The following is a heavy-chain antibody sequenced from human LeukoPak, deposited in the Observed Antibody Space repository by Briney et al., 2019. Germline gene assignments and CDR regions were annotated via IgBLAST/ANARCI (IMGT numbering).Heavy chain of an antibody. CDR1: GGSISNYY. J-gene: IGHJ4*02. Sequence: SETLSLTCTVSGGSISNYYWTWIRQPPGKGLEWIGDIYYSGSTNYNPSLKSRVTISVDTSKNQFSLRLNSVTAADTAVYYCAREWAYWGQGTLVTVSS. CDR3: AREWAY. CDR2: IYYSGST. V-gene: IGHV4-59*12.